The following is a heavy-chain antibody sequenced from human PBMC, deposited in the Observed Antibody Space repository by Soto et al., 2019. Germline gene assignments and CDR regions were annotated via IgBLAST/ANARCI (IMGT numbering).Heavy chain of an antibody. Sequence: ASVKVSCKASGGTFSGYAISWVRQAPGQGLEWMGEIIPMFGTSNYAQKFQGRVTITADESMSTAYMELSSLRSEDTAVYYCARGSCSSTSCYKEYYFDLWGQGTLVTVSS. CDR3: ARGSCSSTSCYKEYYFDL. D-gene: IGHD2-2*02. V-gene: IGHV1-69*13. CDR1: GGTFSGYA. CDR2: IIPMFGTS. J-gene: IGHJ4*02.